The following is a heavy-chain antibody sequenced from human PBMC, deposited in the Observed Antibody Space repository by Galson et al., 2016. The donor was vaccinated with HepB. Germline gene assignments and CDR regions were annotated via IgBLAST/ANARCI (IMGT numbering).Heavy chain of an antibody. J-gene: IGHJ4*02. CDR2: IIPSSYTA. V-gene: IGHV1-69*13. Sequence: SVKVSCKASGGTFNSYAISWVRQAPGQGLEWMGGIIPSSYTADYAQKFQGRVTITADESTSTAYMEMSSLRSEDTAVYYCARRGTSSDFDYWGQGTLVTVSS. D-gene: IGHD6-6*01. CDR3: ARRGTSSDFDY. CDR1: GGTFNSYA.